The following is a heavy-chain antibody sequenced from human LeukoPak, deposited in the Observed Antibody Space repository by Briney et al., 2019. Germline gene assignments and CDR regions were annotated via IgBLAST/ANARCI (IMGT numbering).Heavy chain of an antibody. CDR3: AREDDILTGSGAFDI. CDR2: INPNSGGT. D-gene: IGHD3-9*01. CDR1: GYTFTGYY. Sequence: ASVKVSCKASGYTFTGYYMHWVRQAPGQGLEWMGWINPNSGGTNYAQKFQGRVTMTRDTSISTAYMELSRLRSDDTAVYYCAREDDILTGSGAFDIWGQGTMVTVSP. J-gene: IGHJ3*02. V-gene: IGHV1-2*02.